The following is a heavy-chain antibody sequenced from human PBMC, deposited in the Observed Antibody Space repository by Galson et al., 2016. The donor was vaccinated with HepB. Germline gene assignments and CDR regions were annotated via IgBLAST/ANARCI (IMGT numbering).Heavy chain of an antibody. CDR1: GFTFSSYD. J-gene: IGHJ4*02. CDR3: ARQNRRTTVTSPLDY. D-gene: IGHD4-17*01. V-gene: IGHV3-30-3*01. Sequence: LRLSCAASGFTFSSYDMHWVRQAPGKGLEWMAIISHDGSNRYYADSVKGRFTISRDKSKNTLYLQMNSLRAEDTAFYYCARQNRRTTVTSPLDYWGQGTLVTVSS. CDR2: ISHDGSNR.